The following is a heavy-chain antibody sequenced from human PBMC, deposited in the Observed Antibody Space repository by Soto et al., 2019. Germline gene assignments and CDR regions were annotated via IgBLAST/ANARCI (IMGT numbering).Heavy chain of an antibody. CDR3: ARDLRGYGANGFYYNGMDV. J-gene: IGHJ6*02. V-gene: IGHV3-13*01. D-gene: IGHD4-17*01. CDR1: GFTFSSYD. Sequence: EVQLVESGGGLVQPGGSLRLSCAASGFTFSSYDMHRVRQATGKGLEWVSTIGTAGDTYYPDSVKGRFTISRENAKNSLHLQLKSLRAGDTAVYYCARDLRGYGANGFYYNGMDVWGQGTTVIVSS. CDR2: IGTAGDT.